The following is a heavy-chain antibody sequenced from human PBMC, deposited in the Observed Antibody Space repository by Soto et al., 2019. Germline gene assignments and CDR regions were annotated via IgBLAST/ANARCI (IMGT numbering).Heavy chain of an antibody. CDR3: ARQFDSDTSGYYYAY. Sequence: QVQLVQSGAEVKKPGSSVKVSCKASGGTFSTNTISWVRQAPGQGLEWMGGIIPIFGTANYAQKFQGRVTITADEYTRTVYMELSRLRSEDTAVYYCARQFDSDTSGYYYAYWGQGTLVTVSS. CDR2: IIPIFGTA. CDR1: GGTFSTNT. J-gene: IGHJ4*02. V-gene: IGHV1-69*01. D-gene: IGHD3-22*01.